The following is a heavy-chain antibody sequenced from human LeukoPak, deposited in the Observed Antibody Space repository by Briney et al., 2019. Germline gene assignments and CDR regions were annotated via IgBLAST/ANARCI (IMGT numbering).Heavy chain of an antibody. Sequence: SETLSLTCAVYGGSFSGYYWSWIRQPPGKGLEWIGEINHSGSTNYNPSLESRVTMSVDTSKNQLSLKLSSVTAADTAVYYCARDVVAAAGTWVYWGQGTLVTVSS. CDR2: INHSGST. V-gene: IGHV4-34*01. D-gene: IGHD6-13*01. CDR1: GGSFSGYY. CDR3: ARDVVAAAGTWVY. J-gene: IGHJ4*02.